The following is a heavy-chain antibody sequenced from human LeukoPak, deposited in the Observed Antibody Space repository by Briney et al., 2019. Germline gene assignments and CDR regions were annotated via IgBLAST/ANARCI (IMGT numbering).Heavy chain of an antibody. Sequence: SETLSLTCTVSGGSISSSSYYRGWIRQPPGKGLEWIGTIYYSGITYYDPSLKSRVTLSVDTSENQFSLKLSSVTAADTAVYYCATLDYGGNDAFDIWGQGTMVTVSS. V-gene: IGHV4-39*01. J-gene: IGHJ3*02. D-gene: IGHD4-23*01. CDR3: ATLDYGGNDAFDI. CDR2: IYYSGIT. CDR1: GGSISSSSYY.